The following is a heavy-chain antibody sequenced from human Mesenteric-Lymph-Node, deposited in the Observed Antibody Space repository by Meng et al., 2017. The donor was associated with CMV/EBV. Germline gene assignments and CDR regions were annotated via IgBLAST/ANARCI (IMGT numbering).Heavy chain of an antibody. CDR1: GGSISSSSYY. Sequence: SETLSLTCTVSGGSISSSSYYWGWIRQPPGKGLEWIGSIYYSGSTYYNPSLKSRVTISVDTSKNQFSLKLSSVTAADTAVYYCAREVGCSSTSCQSNWFDPWGQGALVTVSS. CDR2: IYYSGST. V-gene: IGHV4-39*07. CDR3: AREVGCSSTSCQSNWFDP. J-gene: IGHJ5*02. D-gene: IGHD2-2*01.